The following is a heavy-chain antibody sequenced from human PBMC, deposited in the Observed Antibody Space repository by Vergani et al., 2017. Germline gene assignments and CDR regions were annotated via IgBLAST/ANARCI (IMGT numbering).Heavy chain of an antibody. Sequence: EVQLVESGGGLVQPGGSLRLSCAASGFSLSRFWMSWVRQAPEKGLEWVAHISPDGSATSYVDSVKGRFTISRDNSKNTLYLQMNSLRAEDTAVYYCAKDGYGSGSYYNMGWFDPWGQGTLVTVSS. CDR1: GFSLSRFW. CDR2: ISPDGSAT. J-gene: IGHJ5*02. D-gene: IGHD3-10*01. CDR3: AKDGYGSGSYYNMGWFDP. V-gene: IGHV3-7*03.